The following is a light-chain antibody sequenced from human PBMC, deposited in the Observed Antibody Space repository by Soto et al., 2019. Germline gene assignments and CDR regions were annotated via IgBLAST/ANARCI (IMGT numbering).Light chain of an antibody. CDR3: QQYGNSPRVT. J-gene: IGKJ4*01. V-gene: IGKV3-20*01. CDR2: GAS. CDR1: QSVTSSY. Sequence: EIVLTQSPGTLSLSPGERATLSCRASQSVTSSYLAWYQQKPGQAPRLLIYGASSSATGIPDRFSGSGSGTDFTLTISRLEPEAFAVYYCQQYGNSPRVTFGGGTKVEIQ.